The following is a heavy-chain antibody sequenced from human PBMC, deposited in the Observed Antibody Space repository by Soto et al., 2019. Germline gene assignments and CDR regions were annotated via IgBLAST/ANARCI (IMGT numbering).Heavy chain of an antibody. V-gene: IGHV3-30*18. J-gene: IGHJ4*02. CDR3: AKDLKPLSPDSYFDY. Sequence: ESGGGVVQPGRSLRLSCAASEFTFRSYGMHWVRQAPGKGLEWVARISYDGSEKYFADSVKGRFTISRDNSKNTLSLQMNSLRVEDTAVYYCAKDLKPLSPDSYFDYWGQGILVSVSS. CDR1: EFTFRSYG. CDR2: ISYDGSEK. D-gene: IGHD3-3*02.